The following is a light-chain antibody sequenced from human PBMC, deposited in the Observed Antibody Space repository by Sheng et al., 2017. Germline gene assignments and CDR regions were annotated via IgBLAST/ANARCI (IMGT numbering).Light chain of an antibody. J-gene: IGKJ4*01. V-gene: IGKV1D-8*02. CDR3: QQYHSFPLT. CDR1: QVISTY. CDR2: ATS. Sequence: AIWLTQSPSLLSASTGDRVNISCRMSQVISTYLAWYQQKPGKAPELLIYATSTLQSGVPSRFSGSGSGTDFTLTISCLQSEDFATYFCQQYHSFPLTFGGGTKVEIK.